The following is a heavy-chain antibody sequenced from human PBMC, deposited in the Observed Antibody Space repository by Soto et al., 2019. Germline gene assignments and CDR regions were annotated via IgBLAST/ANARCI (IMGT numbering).Heavy chain of an antibody. V-gene: IGHV1-18*01. CDR2: ISAYNGNT. D-gene: IGHD2-15*01. J-gene: IGHJ5*02. Sequence: ASVKVSCKASGYTFTSYGISWVRQAPGQGLEWRGWISAYNGNTNYAQKRQGRVTMTTDTSTSTAYMELRSLRSDDTAVYYCARDNNRYCSGGSCYRRSRFAPWGQGTLVTVSS. CDR3: ARDNNRYCSGGSCYRRSRFAP. CDR1: GYTFTSYG.